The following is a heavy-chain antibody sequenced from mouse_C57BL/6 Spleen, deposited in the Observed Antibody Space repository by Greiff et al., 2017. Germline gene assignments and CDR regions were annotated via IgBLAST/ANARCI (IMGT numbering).Heavy chain of an antibody. Sequence: EVNLVESGGGLVQPGGSLKLSCAASGFTFSDYYMYWVRQTPEKRLEWVAYISNGGGSTYYPDTVKGRFTISRDNAKNTLYLQMSRLKSEDTAMYYCARQGVENAMDYWGQGTSVTVSS. CDR2: ISNGGGST. J-gene: IGHJ4*01. V-gene: IGHV5-12*01. CDR1: GFTFSDYY. CDR3: ARQGVENAMDY.